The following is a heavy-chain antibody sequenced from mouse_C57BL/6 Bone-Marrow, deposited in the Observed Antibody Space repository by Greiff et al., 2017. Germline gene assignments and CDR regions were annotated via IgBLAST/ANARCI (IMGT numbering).Heavy chain of an antibody. J-gene: IGHJ2*01. D-gene: IGHD2-5*01. CDR1: GYAFTNYL. Sequence: VKLQESGAELVRPGTSVKVSCKASGYAFTNYLIEWVKQRPGQGLEWIGVINPGSGGTNYNEKFKGKATLTADKSSSTAYMQLSSLTSEDSAVYFCARKNAYYSNYFDYWGQGTTLTVSS. V-gene: IGHV1-54*01. CDR3: ARKNAYYSNYFDY. CDR2: INPGSGGT.